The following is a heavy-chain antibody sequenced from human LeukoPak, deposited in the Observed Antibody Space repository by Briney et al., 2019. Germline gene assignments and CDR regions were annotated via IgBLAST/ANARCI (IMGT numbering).Heavy chain of an antibody. J-gene: IGHJ4*02. CDR3: ARGGITMVRGVITPYYFDY. CDR2: IIPMFGTA. D-gene: IGHD3-10*01. Sequence: SVKVSCKASGDTFSSYAISWVRQAPGQGLEWMGGIIPMFGTANYAQKFQGRVTITEDESTSTAYMDLSSLRSEDTAVYYCARGGITMVRGVITPYYFDYWGQGTLVTVSS. CDR1: GDTFSSYA. V-gene: IGHV1-69*13.